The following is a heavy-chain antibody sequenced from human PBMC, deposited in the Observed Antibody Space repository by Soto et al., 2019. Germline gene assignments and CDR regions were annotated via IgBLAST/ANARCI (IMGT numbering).Heavy chain of an antibody. V-gene: IGHV1-3*01. CDR2: IHAGNGAT. D-gene: IGHD3-16*01. J-gene: IGHJ6*02. CDR3: ASSVTEYIYDRLDV. Sequence: ASVKVSCKASGVRFNNYVIHWVRQAPGQRLEWMGWIHAGNGATEYSQNFQDRVTITRDTSANTGYMDLSRLTSEDTALYYCASSVTEYIYDRLDVWGQGRRVTVSS. CDR1: GVRFNNYV.